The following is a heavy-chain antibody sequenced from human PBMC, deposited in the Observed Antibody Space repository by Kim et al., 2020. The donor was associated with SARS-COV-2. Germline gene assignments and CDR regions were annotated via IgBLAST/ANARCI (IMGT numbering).Heavy chain of an antibody. J-gene: IGHJ4*02. CDR3: ARDAGIAPQGNFDY. V-gene: IGHV3-30*01. Sequence: ADSVKGRFTISRDNSKDTLNLQMNSLRAGDTAVYYCARDAGIAPQGNFDYWGQGTLVTVSS. D-gene: IGHD2-15*01.